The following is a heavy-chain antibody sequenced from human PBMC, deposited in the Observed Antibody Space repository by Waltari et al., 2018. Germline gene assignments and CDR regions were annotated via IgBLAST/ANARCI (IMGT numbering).Heavy chain of an antibody. CDR2: IWYDGSNK. CDR3: ARARSWIAVPPPDY. V-gene: IGHV3-33*01. J-gene: IGHJ4*02. Sequence: QVQLVESGGGVVQPGRSLRLSCAASGFTFSSYGLHWVREAPGKGLEWVAVIWYDGSNKYYADSVKGRFTISRDNSKNTLYLQMNSLRAEDTAVYYCARARSWIAVPPPDYWGQGTLVTVSS. CDR1: GFTFSSYG. D-gene: IGHD6-19*01.